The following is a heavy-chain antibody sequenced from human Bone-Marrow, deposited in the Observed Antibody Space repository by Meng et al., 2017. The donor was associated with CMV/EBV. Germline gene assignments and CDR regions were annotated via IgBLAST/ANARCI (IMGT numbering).Heavy chain of an antibody. J-gene: IGHJ6*02. CDR1: GGSISSSNW. V-gene: IGHV4-4*02. CDR3: ARGRCSGGSCYSENYYYYGMDV. Sequence: GSLRLSCAVSGGSISSSNWWSWVRQPPGKGLEWIGEIYHSGSTNYNPSLKSRVTISVDTSKNQFSLKLSSVTAADTAVYYCARGRCSGGSCYSENYYYYGMDVWGQGTTDTVSS. CDR2: IYHSGST. D-gene: IGHD2-15*01.